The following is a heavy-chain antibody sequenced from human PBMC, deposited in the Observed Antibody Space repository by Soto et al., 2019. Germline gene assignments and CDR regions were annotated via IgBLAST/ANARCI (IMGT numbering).Heavy chain of an antibody. CDR2: IYWDGDR. CDR1: GFSLSTGGMG. CDR3: AHAYYYDIGVFSFDT. V-gene: IGHV2-5*02. D-gene: IGHD3-22*01. J-gene: IGHJ4*02. Sequence: SGPTLVNPTQTLTLTCTFSGFSLSTGGMGVGWIRQPPGKALEWLALIYWDGDRRYRPSLMSRLTIAKDTSKNQVVLTMTNMDPVNTATFSCAHAYYYDIGVFSFDTGGKETRFTVSS.